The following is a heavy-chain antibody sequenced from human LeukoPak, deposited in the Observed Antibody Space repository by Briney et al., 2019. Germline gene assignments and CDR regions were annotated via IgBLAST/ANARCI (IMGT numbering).Heavy chain of an antibody. Sequence: PSETLSLTCTVSGGSISSSSYYWGWIRQPPGKGLEWIGSIYYSGSTYYNPSLKSRVTISVDTSKNQFSLKLSSVTAADTAVYYCARGGRGVGAIGVDYWGQGTLVTVSS. J-gene: IGHJ4*02. CDR1: GGSISSSSYY. CDR3: ARGGRGVGAIGVDY. CDR2: IYYSGST. V-gene: IGHV4-39*07. D-gene: IGHD1-26*01.